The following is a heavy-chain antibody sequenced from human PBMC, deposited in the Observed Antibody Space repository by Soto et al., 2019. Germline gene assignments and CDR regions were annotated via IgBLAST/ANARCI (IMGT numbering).Heavy chain of an antibody. CDR2: INPNSGGT. CDR3: ARDPVSSQGWFDP. CDR1: GYTFTGYY. J-gene: IGHJ5*02. V-gene: IGHV1-2*02. Sequence: ASVKVSCKASGYTFTGYYMHWVRQAPGQGLEWMGWINPNSGGTNYAQKFQGRVTMTRDTSISTAYMELSRLRSDDTAVYYCARDPVSSQGWFDPWCQGTLVTVSS.